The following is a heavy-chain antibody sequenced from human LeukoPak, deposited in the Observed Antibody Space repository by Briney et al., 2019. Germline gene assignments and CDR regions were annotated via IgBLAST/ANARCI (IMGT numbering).Heavy chain of an antibody. Sequence: PSETLSLTCTVSVGSISSGDYYWSWIRQPPGEGLEWIGYIYYSGSTYYNPALKIRVTILVDTSKNQFSLKLSSVTAADTAVYYCARESPQGRYFDWLLSPDYWGQGTLVTVSS. V-gene: IGHV4-30-4*01. D-gene: IGHD3-9*01. CDR1: VGSISSGDYY. J-gene: IGHJ4*02. CDR2: IYYSGST. CDR3: ARESPQGRYFDWLLSPDY.